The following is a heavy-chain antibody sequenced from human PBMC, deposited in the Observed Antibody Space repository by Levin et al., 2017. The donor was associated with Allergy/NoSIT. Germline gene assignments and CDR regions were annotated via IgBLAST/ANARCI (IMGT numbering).Heavy chain of an antibody. CDR1: GDSISSSGYS. V-gene: IGHV4-30-2*01. CDR2: IFQSGST. CDR3: ARTVFDGSGYYFDY. J-gene: IGHJ4*02. Sequence: SCAVSGDSISSSGYSWSWIRQPPGKGLERIGFIFQSGSTYYKSSLQSRATISVDGSKNQFSLKVSSMTAADTAVYFCARTVFDGSGYYFDYWGQGSLVTVSS. D-gene: IGHD3-22*01.